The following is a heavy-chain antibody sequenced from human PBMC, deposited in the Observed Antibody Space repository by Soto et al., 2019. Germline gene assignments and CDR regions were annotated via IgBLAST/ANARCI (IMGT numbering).Heavy chain of an antibody. J-gene: IGHJ3*02. Sequence: PGESLKISCKGSGYYFTDYWLAWWRQMPGKGLEYMGVIYPGDSDTRYSPSFQGQVTISADKSINIAYLQWTSLKASDTAIYYCARPRVSTPDWGDLLEIWGKGKLDPVSS. CDR3: ARPRVSTPDWGDLLEI. CDR1: GYYFTDYW. D-gene: IGHD3-16*01. V-gene: IGHV5-51*01. CDR2: IYPGDSDT.